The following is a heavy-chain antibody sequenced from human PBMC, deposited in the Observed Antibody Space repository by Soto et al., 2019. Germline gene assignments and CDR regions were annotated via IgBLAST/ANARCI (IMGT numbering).Heavy chain of an antibody. CDR1: GITFSSYA. Sequence: PGGSLRLSCAASGITFSSYAMSWVRQAPGKGLEWVSTVSGSGANTYYADSVKGRFTISRDNSENTLYLQMISLRAEDMAIYYCAKGPHSSGWHYFDSWGQGTLVTVSS. D-gene: IGHD6-19*01. J-gene: IGHJ4*02. CDR3: AKGPHSSGWHYFDS. CDR2: VSGSGANT. V-gene: IGHV3-23*01.